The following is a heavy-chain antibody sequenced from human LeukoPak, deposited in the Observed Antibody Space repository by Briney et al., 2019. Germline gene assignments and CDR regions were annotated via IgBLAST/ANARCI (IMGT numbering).Heavy chain of an antibody. CDR2: ISAYNGNT. J-gene: IGHJ5*02. CDR3: ARVGKCELPNWFDP. Sequence: ASVKVSCKAYGYTFTSYGISWMRQAPGQGLEWMGWISAYNGNTNYAQKLQGRVTMTTDTSTSTAYMEVRSLRSDDTSVNDYARVGKCELPNWFDPWGQGTLVTVSS. V-gene: IGHV1-18*04. CDR1: GYTFTSYG. D-gene: IGHD1-26*01.